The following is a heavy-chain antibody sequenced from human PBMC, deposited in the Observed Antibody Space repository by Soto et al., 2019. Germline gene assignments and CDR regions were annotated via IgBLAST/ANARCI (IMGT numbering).Heavy chain of an antibody. D-gene: IGHD1-26*01. Sequence: QVQMVQSGAEVKKPWASVKVSCKASGYTFGSYAITWVRRAPGQGLEWMGWISGNNGNTNYAQKFQGRVTMTTDTSTGTAFLELRSLRSDDTAVYYCARAVGSPPHGDFWGQGTLVTVCS. V-gene: IGHV1-18*04. CDR3: ARAVGSPPHGDF. J-gene: IGHJ4*02. CDR1: GYTFGSYA. CDR2: ISGNNGNT.